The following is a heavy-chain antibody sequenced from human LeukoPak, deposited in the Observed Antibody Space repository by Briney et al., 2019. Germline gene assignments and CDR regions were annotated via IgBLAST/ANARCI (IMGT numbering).Heavy chain of an antibody. J-gene: IGHJ4*02. CDR2: IYYSGST. D-gene: IGHD6-6*01. V-gene: IGHV4-59*01. Sequence: PSETLSLTCTVSGGSISSYYWSWIRQPPGKGLEWIGYIYYSGSTNYNPSLKSRVTISVDTSKNQFSLKLSSVTAADTAVYYCARVPSEYSSSSVWGQGTLVTVSS. CDR3: ARVPSEYSSSSV. CDR1: GGSISSYY.